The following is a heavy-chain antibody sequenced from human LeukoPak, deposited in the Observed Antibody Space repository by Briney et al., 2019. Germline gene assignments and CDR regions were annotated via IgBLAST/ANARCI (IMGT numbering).Heavy chain of an antibody. V-gene: IGHV4-59*01. CDR1: GDTMSSYY. Sequence: SETLSLTCTVSGDTMSSYYWSWIRLPPGKGPEWIGYIYYTGTTNYNPSLKSRVIMSVDRSKNQFSLKLSSVTAADTAVYYCARVRGDLHDYDPSARYWYVDLWGRGTRVTVSS. D-gene: IGHD3-10*01. J-gene: IGHJ2*01. CDR2: IYYTGTT. CDR3: ARVRGDLHDYDPSARYWYVDL.